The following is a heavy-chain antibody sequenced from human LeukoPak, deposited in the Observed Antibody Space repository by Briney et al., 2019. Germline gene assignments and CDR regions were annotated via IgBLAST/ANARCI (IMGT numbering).Heavy chain of an antibody. Sequence: GGSLRLSCAASGFTFSDHYMDWVRQAPGKGLEWVASISRTGDDKYHADSLKGRFTISRDNSKETLYLQMTSVRTEDTGIYYCAKGSGGGAWAFDYWGQGTLVTV. D-gene: IGHD2-21*02. CDR2: ISRTGDDK. CDR1: GFTFSDHY. V-gene: IGHV3-23*01. CDR3: AKGSGGGAWAFDY. J-gene: IGHJ4*02.